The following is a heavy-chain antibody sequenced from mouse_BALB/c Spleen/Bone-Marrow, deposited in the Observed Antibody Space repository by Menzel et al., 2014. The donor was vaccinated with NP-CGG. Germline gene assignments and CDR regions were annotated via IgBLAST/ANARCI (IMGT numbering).Heavy chain of an antibody. CDR1: GFTFSSYA. V-gene: IGHV5-9-4*01. Sequence: EVMLVESGGGLVKPGGSLKLSCAAPGFTFSSYAMSWVRQSPEKRLEWVAEISSGGNYTYYPDTVTGRFTISRDNAKNILYLEMSSLRSDDTAMYYCVRAYGSSYAMDYWGQGTSVTVSS. CDR3: VRAYGSSYAMDY. D-gene: IGHD1-1*01. J-gene: IGHJ4*01. CDR2: ISSGGNYT.